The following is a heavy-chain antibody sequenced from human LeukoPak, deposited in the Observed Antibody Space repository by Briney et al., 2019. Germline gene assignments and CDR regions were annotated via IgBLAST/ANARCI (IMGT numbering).Heavy chain of an antibody. J-gene: IGHJ4*02. Sequence: GRSLRLSCAASGFTFSSYSMNWVRQAPGKGLEWVSYISSSGTTTYYVDSVKGRFTISRDSAKKSLYLQMNSLRVEDTAVYYCAATGGYWGQGTVVTVSS. V-gene: IGHV3-48*04. D-gene: IGHD2-15*01. CDR2: ISSSGTTT. CDR1: GFTFSSYS. CDR3: AATGGY.